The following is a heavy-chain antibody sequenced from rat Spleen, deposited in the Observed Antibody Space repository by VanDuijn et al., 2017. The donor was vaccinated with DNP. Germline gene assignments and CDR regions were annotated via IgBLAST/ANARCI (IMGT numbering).Heavy chain of an antibody. CDR2: INTGSGGT. J-gene: IGHJ1*01. Sequence: QVQLQQSGAELAKPGSSVMISCRASGYTFTTYYMSWIKQTTGQGLEYIGYINTGSGGTNYNEKFKGKATLTVDKSSSTAFMQLSSLTPDDSAVYYCARRRLPYWYFDFWGPGTMVTVSS. CDR3: ARRRLPYWYFDF. V-gene: IGHV1-43*01. CDR1: GYTFTTYY. D-gene: IGHD1-4*01.